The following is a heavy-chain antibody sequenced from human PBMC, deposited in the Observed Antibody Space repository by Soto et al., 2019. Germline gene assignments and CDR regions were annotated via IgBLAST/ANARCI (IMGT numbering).Heavy chain of an antibody. CDR3: AKDLQAYGDYDYYCYGLDV. J-gene: IGHJ6*02. D-gene: IGHD4-17*01. V-gene: IGHV3-30*18. CDR1: GFTFSTFG. CDR2: ISYDGNNK. Sequence: QLVESGGGVVPPGASLRLSCAASGFTFSTFGMHWVRQTPGKGLEWVAVISYDGNNKVYADSVKGRFTISRDNFKNTVDLVMNTLKVVDTAVYYCAKDLQAYGDYDYYCYGLDVWGQGATVSVSS.